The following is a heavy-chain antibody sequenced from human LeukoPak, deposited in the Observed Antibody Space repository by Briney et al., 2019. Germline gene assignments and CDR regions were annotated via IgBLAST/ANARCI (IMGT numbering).Heavy chain of an antibody. V-gene: IGHV3-7*01. Sequence: GGSLRLSCAASGLTFSTYWMNWVRQAPGKGLEWVANIKQDGSEKYYVDSVKGRFTISRDNAKKLVYLQMNSLRAEDTAIYYCARNARGPGDFWGQGTVVTVSS. CDR1: GLTFSTYW. D-gene: IGHD2-2*01. CDR3: ARNARGPGDF. J-gene: IGHJ4*02. CDR2: IKQDGSEK.